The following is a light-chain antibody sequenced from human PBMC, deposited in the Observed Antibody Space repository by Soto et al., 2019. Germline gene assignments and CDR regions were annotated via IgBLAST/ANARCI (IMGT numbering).Light chain of an antibody. CDR2: GAS. CDR1: QSVSSN. Sequence: EIVMTQSPATLSVSPGERATLSCRVSQSVSSNLAWYQQKPGQAPRLLIYGASTRATGIPARFSGSGSGTEFTLTIRSLQSEDFAIYFCQQYNNWPPDRTFGQGTKVEIK. J-gene: IGKJ1*01. CDR3: QQYNNWPPDRT. V-gene: IGKV3-15*01.